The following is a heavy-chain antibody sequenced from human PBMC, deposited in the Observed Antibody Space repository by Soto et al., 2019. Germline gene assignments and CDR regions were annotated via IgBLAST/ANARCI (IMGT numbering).Heavy chain of an antibody. V-gene: IGHV3-21*01. CDR3: ARESEDLTSNFDY. CDR2: ISSTTNYI. Sequence: GGSLRLSCAASGFTFTRYSMNWVRQAPGKGLEWVSSISSTTNYIYYADSMKGRFTVSRDNAKNSVYLEMNSMSAEDTAVYYCARESEDLTSNFDYWGQGTLVTVSS. J-gene: IGHJ4*02. CDR1: GFTFTRYS.